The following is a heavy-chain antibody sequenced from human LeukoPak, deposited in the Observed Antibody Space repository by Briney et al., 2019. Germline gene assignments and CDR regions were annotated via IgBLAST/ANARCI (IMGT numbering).Heavy chain of an antibody. CDR2: ISWNSGSV. CDR1: GFTFDDYA. D-gene: IGHD3-3*01. Sequence: GGSVRLSCAASGFTFDDYAMHWVRQAPGKGLEWVAGISWNSGSVDYADSVKGRFTISRDKAKNSLYLQMNNLRAEDTALYYCAKDIGPGEDFWSGYYDYWGQGTLVTVSS. CDR3: AKDIGPGEDFWSGYYDY. J-gene: IGHJ4*02. V-gene: IGHV3-9*01.